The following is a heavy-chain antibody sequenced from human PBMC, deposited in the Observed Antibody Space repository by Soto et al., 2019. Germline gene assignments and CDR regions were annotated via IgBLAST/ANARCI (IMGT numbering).Heavy chain of an antibody. J-gene: IGHJ4*02. CDR3: VSDRGYGHDSVPYS. CDR1: GFTFTSYG. V-gene: IGHV3-30*03. Sequence: QAHLVESGGGVVQPGRSLRLSCAASGFTFTSYGMHWVRQAPGTRLEWVAVISYDGGLQHYADSVKGRFTISRDNSKNMALPQMNGLRAEYTSGYYCVSDRGYGHDSVPYSWGQGTLVSASS. D-gene: IGHD5-18*01. CDR2: ISYDGGLQ.